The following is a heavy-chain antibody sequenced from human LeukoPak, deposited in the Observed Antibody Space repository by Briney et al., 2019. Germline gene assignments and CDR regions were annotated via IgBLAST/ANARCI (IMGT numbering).Heavy chain of an antibody. CDR2: INGYNGNT. D-gene: IGHD6-13*01. CDR1: GYTFTSYG. Sequence: GASVKVFCKASGYTFTSYGISWVRQAPGQGLEWMGWINGYNGNTNYAQKLQGRVTMTTDTSTSTAYLELRSLRSDDTAVYYCARSVAAAGTVDDYWGQGTLVTVSS. CDR3: ARSVAAAGTVDDY. J-gene: IGHJ4*02. V-gene: IGHV1-18*01.